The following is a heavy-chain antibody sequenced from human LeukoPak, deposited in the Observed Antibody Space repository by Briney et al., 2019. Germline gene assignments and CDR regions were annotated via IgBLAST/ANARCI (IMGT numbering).Heavy chain of an antibody. CDR1: GFTFSSYS. CDR3: AKDRAFGQFLWGNDY. J-gene: IGHJ4*02. D-gene: IGHD3-10*01. V-gene: IGHV3-21*01. Sequence: GGSLRLSCAASGFTFSSYSMNWVRQAPGKGLEWVSSISSSSSYIYYADSVKGRFTISRDNAKNSLYLQMNSLRAEDTAVYYCAKDRAFGQFLWGNDYWGQGTLVTVSS. CDR2: ISSSSSYI.